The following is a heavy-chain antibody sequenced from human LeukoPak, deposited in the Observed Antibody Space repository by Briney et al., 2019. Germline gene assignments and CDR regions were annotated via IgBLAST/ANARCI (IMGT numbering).Heavy chain of an antibody. V-gene: IGHV1-8*01. D-gene: IGHD7-27*01. CDR2: MSPNSGDT. CDR1: GYTFTSYD. Sequence: ASVTVSCKASGYTFTSYDFNGVRQAAGQRPEWMGWMSPNSGDTGYAQKFQDRVTMTRNTSISTAYMELSSLRSDDTAVYYCARGPPNWGYDYWGPGTLVTVSS. J-gene: IGHJ4*02. CDR3: ARGPPNWGYDY.